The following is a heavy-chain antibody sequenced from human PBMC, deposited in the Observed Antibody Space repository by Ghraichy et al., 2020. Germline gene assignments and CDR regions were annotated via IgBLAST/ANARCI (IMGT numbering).Heavy chain of an antibody. J-gene: IGHJ6*02. CDR3: ARGGDVYYYDSSGPSDGMDV. CDR2: INPNSGGT. V-gene: IGHV1-2*02. D-gene: IGHD3-22*01. Sequence: ASVKVSCKASGYTFTGYYTHWVRQAPGQGLEWMGWINPNSGGTNYAQKFQGRVTMTRDTSISTAYMELSRLRSDDTAVYYCARGGDVYYYDSSGPSDGMDVWGQGTTVTVSS. CDR1: GYTFTGYY.